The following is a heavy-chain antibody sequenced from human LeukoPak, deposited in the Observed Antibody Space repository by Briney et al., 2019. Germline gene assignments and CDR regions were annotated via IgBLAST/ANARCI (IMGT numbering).Heavy chain of an antibody. Sequence: ASVKVSCKASGYTLTGYYMHWVRQAPGQGLEWMGWINPNSGGTNYAQKFQGRVTMTRDMATSTDYMEVSSLRSEDTAVYYCARDNSLGDDSWWFDPWGQGTLVTVSS. V-gene: IGHV1-2*02. CDR2: INPNSGGT. CDR1: GYTLTGYY. J-gene: IGHJ5*02. CDR3: ARDNSLGDDSWWFDP. D-gene: IGHD1-26*01.